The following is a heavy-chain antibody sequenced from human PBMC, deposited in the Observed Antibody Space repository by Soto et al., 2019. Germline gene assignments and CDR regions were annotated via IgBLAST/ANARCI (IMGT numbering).Heavy chain of an antibody. CDR3: ARVFVDIVATIWSGFYYGMDV. Sequence: QVQLVQSGAEVKKPGSSVKVSCKASGGTFSSYAISWVRQAPGQGLEWMGGIIPIFGTANYAQKFQGRVTITGDESTSTAYMELSSLRSEDTAVYYCARVFVDIVATIWSGFYYGMDVWGQGTTVTVSS. CDR2: IIPIFGTA. D-gene: IGHD5-12*01. V-gene: IGHV1-69*01. CDR1: GGTFSSYA. J-gene: IGHJ6*02.